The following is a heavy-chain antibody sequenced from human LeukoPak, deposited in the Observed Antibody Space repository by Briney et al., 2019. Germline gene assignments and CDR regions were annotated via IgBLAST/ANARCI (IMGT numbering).Heavy chain of an antibody. CDR1: GFTFSSYS. D-gene: IGHD3-16*01. CDR3: ARVGMITFGGVMVY. CDR2: ISSSSSYI. V-gene: IGHV3-21*01. Sequence: PGGSLRLSCAASGFTFSSYSMNWVRQAPGKGLEWVSSISSSSSYIYYADSVKGRFTISRDNAKNSLYLQMNSLRAEDTAVYYCARVGMITFGGVMVYWGQGTLVTVSS. J-gene: IGHJ4*02.